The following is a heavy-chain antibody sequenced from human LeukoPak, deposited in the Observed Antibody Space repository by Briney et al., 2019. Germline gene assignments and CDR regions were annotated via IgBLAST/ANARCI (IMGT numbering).Heavy chain of an antibody. J-gene: IGHJ4*02. CDR2: INAGNGNT. V-gene: IGHV1-3*01. Sequence: ASVKVSCKASGYTFTSYAMHWVRQAPGQRLEWMGWINAGNGNTKYSQKFQGRVTITRDTSASTAYMELSSLRSEDTAVYYCARDLARGFYGSGSNFDYWGQGTLVTVSS. CDR1: GYTFTSYA. CDR3: ARDLARGFYGSGSNFDY. D-gene: IGHD3-10*01.